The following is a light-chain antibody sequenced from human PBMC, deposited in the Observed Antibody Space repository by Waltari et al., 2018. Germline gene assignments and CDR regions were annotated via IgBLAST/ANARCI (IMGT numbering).Light chain of an antibody. CDR2: RMS. V-gene: IGKV2-30*02. CDR3: MQSTHWPPT. CDR1: QSLAHNNGNTY. J-gene: IGKJ5*01. Sequence: EVVVTQSPLSLSVILGQPASISCKVSQSLAHNNGNTYWEWFQQRPVQSPRRLIYRMSNRDSGVPEGFSGSGSGTDFTLKISRVEAEDVGVYYCMQSTHWPPTFGQGTRLEIK.